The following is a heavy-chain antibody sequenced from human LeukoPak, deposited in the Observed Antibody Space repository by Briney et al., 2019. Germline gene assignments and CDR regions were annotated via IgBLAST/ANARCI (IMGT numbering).Heavy chain of an antibody. V-gene: IGHV1-3*01. D-gene: IGHD3-16*01. Sequence: ASVKVSCTASGYTFTNNAIHWVRQAPGQSLEWMGWINAESHKTKSAQKFQTRLSITTDTSASTVYMELSSLTSEDMAVYYCARGAAGSHYWFFDLWGRGTLLTVSS. CDR2: INAESHKT. CDR3: ARGAAGSHYWFFDL. J-gene: IGHJ2*01. CDR1: GYTFTNNA.